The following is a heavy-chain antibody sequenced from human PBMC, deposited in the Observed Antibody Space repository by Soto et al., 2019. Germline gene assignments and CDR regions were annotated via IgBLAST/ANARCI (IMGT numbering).Heavy chain of an antibody. D-gene: IGHD3-22*01. V-gene: IGHV3-33*01. CDR3: AREGYDSSGYYDVDC. Sequence: ESGGGVVQPGRSLRLSCAATRFTFNTYGMHWDRQAPGKGLEWVAFISYDGSNKYHAESLRGRFTISRDNFKNTLYLQMNSLRPEDTAVYYCAREGYDSSGYYDVDCWGQGTLVTVSP. J-gene: IGHJ4*02. CDR1: RFTFNTYG. CDR2: ISYDGSNK.